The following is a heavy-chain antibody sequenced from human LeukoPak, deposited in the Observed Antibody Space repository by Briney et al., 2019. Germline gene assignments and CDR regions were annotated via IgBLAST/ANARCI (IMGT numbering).Heavy chain of an antibody. CDR3: ARVRGVRFDY. CDR2: INWNGDST. J-gene: IGHJ4*02. Sequence: GGSLRLSCAASGFTFDDYGMSWVRQVPGKGLEWVSGINWNGDSTGYADSVKGRFTISRDNAKNFLYLQMASLRAEDTAVYYCARVRGVRFDYWGQGTLVTVSS. D-gene: IGHD3-10*01. V-gene: IGHV3-20*04. CDR1: GFTFDDYG.